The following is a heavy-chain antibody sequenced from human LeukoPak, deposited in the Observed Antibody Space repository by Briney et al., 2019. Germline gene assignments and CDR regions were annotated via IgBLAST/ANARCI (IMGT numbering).Heavy chain of an antibody. CDR1: GYTFTSYA. V-gene: IGHV1-3*01. D-gene: IGHD2-15*01. CDR3: ARDIPPGYCSGGSCYFDY. J-gene: IGHJ4*02. CDR2: INAGNGNT. Sequence: ASVKVSCKASGYTFTSYAMHWVRQAPGQRLEWMGWINAGNGNTKYSQKFQGRVTITRDTSASTAYMELSSLRSEDTAVYYCARDIPPGYCSGGSCYFDYWGQGTLVTVSS.